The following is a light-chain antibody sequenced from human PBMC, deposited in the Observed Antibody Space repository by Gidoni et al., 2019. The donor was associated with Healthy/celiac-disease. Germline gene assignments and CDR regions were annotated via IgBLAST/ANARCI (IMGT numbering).Light chain of an antibody. J-gene: IGKJ1*01. CDR3: QQSYSTPPWT. V-gene: IGKV1-39*01. Sequence: DIQMTQSPSSLTASVGDRVTITCRASQSLSSYLNWYQQKPGKAPKLLIYAASSLQSGVPSRFSDSGSVTDFTLTISSLQPEDFATYYCQQSYSTPPWTFGQGTKVEIK. CDR1: QSLSSY. CDR2: AAS.